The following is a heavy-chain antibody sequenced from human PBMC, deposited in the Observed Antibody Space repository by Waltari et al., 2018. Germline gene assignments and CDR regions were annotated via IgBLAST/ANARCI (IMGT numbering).Heavy chain of an antibody. CDR2: ISYDGSNK. CDR1: GFTFSSYA. Sequence: QVQLVESGGGVVQPGRSLRLSCAASGFTFSSYAMHWVRQAPGKGLEWVAVISYDGSNKYYADSVKGRFTISRDNAKNSLYLQMNSLRAEDTALYYCARYSSRWSYFDTWGQGTLVTVSS. CDR3: ARYSSRWSYFDT. J-gene: IGHJ4*02. V-gene: IGHV3-30-3*01. D-gene: IGHD6-13*01.